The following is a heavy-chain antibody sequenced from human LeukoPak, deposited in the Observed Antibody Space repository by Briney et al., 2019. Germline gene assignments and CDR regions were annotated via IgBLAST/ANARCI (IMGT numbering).Heavy chain of an antibody. J-gene: IGHJ6*02. CDR3: AKAEGYSVVVPAVKSLYGLDV. V-gene: IGHV3-30*18. Sequence: GGSLRLSCAASGFIFSSYGMHWVRQAPGKGLEWVAVISHDGRNKFYADSVKGRFTISRDNSKNTVYLQMNSLRAEDTAVYYCAKAEGYSVVVPAVKSLYGLDVWGQGTTVTVSS. CDR2: ISHDGRNK. D-gene: IGHD2-2*01. CDR1: GFIFSSYG.